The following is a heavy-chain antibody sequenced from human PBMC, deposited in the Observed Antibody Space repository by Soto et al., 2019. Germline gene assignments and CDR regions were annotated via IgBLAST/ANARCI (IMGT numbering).Heavy chain of an antibody. D-gene: IGHD3-3*01. Sequence: EVQLVESVGGLVQPGGSLKLSCAASGFTFSGSALHWVRQASGKGLEWVGRIRSKGNNYATAYGASLKGRFTISRDDSKNTAYLQMNSLNTEDTAVYYCSRQASDFWSGKPQYYMDVWGKGTTVTVSS. J-gene: IGHJ6*03. V-gene: IGHV3-73*01. CDR2: IRSKGNNYAT. CDR3: SRQASDFWSGKPQYYMDV. CDR1: GFTFSGSA.